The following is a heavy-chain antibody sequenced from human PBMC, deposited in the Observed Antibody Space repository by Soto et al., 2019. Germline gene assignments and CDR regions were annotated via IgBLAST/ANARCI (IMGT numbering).Heavy chain of an antibody. V-gene: IGHV3-48*02. J-gene: IGHJ3*01. D-gene: IGHD3-22*01. CDR2: ISIGSGSI. Sequence: EVQLVESGGGQVQPGGSRRVSCAASGFSFSNYAMNWVRQAPGKGLEWVSYISIGSGSIFYADSVKGRFTISRDDAKNSLYLQMNTLRDEDTAVYYCVRDDRWAFDFWGQGTMVTVSS. CDR3: VRDDRWAFDF. CDR1: GFSFSNYA.